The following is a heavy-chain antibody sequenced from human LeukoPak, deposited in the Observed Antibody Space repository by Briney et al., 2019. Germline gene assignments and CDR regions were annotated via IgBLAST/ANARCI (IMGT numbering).Heavy chain of an antibody. CDR2: IYPGDSDT. V-gene: IGHV5-51*01. D-gene: IGHD2-15*01. Sequence: GESLKISCKGSGYSFTSYWIGWVRQMPGKGLEWMGIIYPGDSDTRYSPSFQGQVTISADKSISTAYLQRSSLKASDTAMYYCARQECSGGSCYPIDAFDIWGQGTMVTVSS. J-gene: IGHJ3*02. CDR3: ARQECSGGSCYPIDAFDI. CDR1: GYSFTSYW.